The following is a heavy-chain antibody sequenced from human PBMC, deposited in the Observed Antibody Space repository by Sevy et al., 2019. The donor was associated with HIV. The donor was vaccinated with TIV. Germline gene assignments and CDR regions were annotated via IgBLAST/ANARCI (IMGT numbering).Heavy chain of an antibody. CDR3: AGARGYYGMDF. D-gene: IGHD1-26*01. J-gene: IGHJ6*02. CDR2: ISYDGSNK. V-gene: IGHV3-30-3*01. CDR1: GFTFSSYA. Sequence: GGSLRLSCAASGFTFSSYAMHWVRQAPGKGLEWVAGISYDGSNKYYADSVKGRFTISRDNSKNTLYLQMNSVRAEDTAVYYCAGARGYYGMDFWGQGTTVTVSS.